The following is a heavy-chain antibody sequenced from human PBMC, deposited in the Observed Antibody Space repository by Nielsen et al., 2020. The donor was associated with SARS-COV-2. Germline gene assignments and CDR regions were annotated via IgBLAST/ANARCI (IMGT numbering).Heavy chain of an antibody. D-gene: IGHD6-25*01. CDR1: GFTFSGSA. J-gene: IGHJ4*02. CDR2: IRSKANSYAT. CDR3: TRHAAYPY. Sequence: GESLKISCAASGFTFSGSAMHWVRQASGKGLEWVGRIRSKANSYATAYAASVKGRFTISRDDSKNTAYPQMNSLKTEDTAVYYCTRHAAYPYWGQGTLVTVSS. V-gene: IGHV3-73*01.